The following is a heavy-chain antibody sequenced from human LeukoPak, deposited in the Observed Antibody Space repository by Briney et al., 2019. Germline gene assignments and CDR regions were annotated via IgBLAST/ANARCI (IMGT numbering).Heavy chain of an antibody. D-gene: IGHD3-22*01. Sequence: ASVKVSCKASGYSFTAYYIHWVRQAPGEGLECMGWINPNSGGTHYPQRFQGRVTMTRDTSISTAYMELSRLRSDDTAVYYCARGLYYDSSGFDYWGQGTLVTVSS. CDR2: INPNSGGT. CDR1: GYSFTAYY. J-gene: IGHJ4*02. V-gene: IGHV1-2*02. CDR3: ARGLYYDSSGFDY.